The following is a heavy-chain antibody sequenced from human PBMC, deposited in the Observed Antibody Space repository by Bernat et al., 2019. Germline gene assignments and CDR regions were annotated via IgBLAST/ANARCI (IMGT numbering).Heavy chain of an antibody. CDR2: IKEDGGQT. Sequence: EVQLVESGGGLVQPGGSLRLSCATSGFTFSHSWMSWLRQAPGKGLEWVANIKEDGGQTNYVDSVKGRFTMSRDNAKNSLFLQMNSLKAGDTAVYFCARDPAYGAIDLWGQGTLVTVSS. V-gene: IGHV3-7*01. D-gene: IGHD4/OR15-4a*01. CDR1: GFTFSHSW. J-gene: IGHJ5*02. CDR3: ARDPAYGAIDL.